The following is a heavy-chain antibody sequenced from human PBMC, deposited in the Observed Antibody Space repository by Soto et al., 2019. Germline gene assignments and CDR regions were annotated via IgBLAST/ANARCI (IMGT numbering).Heavy chain of an antibody. D-gene: IGHD1-1*01. J-gene: IGHJ5*02. CDR3: ARAPTGTTWRGPNTWFDP. Sequence: QVQLVESGGGLVKPGGSLRLSCAASGFTFSDYYMSWIRQAPGKGLEWVSYISSSGSYTNYADSVQGRFTISRDNAKNSLYLQMTSLRAEDTAVYYCARAPTGTTWRGPNTWFDPWGQGTLVTVSS. V-gene: IGHV3-11*05. CDR1: GFTFSDYY. CDR2: ISSSGSYT.